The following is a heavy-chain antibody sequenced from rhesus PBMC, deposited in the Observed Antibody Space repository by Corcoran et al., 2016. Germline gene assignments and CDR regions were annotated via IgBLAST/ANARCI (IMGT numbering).Heavy chain of an antibody. V-gene: IGHV4-99*01. CDR1: GYSISRGYY. Sequence: QVQLQESGPGLVTPSETLSLTCAVSGYSISRGYYWGWIRPPPGKGLESIGYTSGSSESTYYNPSLKSRVTISKDTSKNQLSLKLSSVTGADTAVYYCARQGCSGIYCFDYWGQGVLVTVSS. J-gene: IGHJ4*01. CDR2: TSGSSEST. CDR3: ARQGCSGIYCFDY. D-gene: IGHD2-27*01.